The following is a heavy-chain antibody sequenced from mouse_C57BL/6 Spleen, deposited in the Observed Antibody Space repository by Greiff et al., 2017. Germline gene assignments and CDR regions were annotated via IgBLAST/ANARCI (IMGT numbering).Heavy chain of an antibody. Sequence: EVQVVESGPELVKPGASVKISCKASGYSFTGYYMNWVKQSPEKSLEWIGEINPSTGGTTYNQKFKAKATLTVDKSSSTAYMQLKSLTSEDSAVYYCARDYGSSSWYFDVWGTGTTVTVSS. CDR2: INPSTGGT. V-gene: IGHV1-42*01. D-gene: IGHD1-1*01. J-gene: IGHJ1*03. CDR1: GYSFTGYY. CDR3: ARDYGSSSWYFDV.